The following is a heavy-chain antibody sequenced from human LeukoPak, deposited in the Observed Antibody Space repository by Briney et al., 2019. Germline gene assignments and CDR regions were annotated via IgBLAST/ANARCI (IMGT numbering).Heavy chain of an antibody. CDR1: GFTFSSYA. CDR2: ISGSGGST. J-gene: IGHJ4*02. CDR3: AKDVYYDSSGYYNY. Sequence: GGSLRLSCAPSGFTFSSYAMSGVRQPPGKGREGVSAISGSGGSTYYADSVKGRFTISRDNSKNTLYLQMNSLRAEDTAVYYCAKDVYYDSSGYYNYWGQGTLVTVSS. D-gene: IGHD3-22*01. V-gene: IGHV3-23*01.